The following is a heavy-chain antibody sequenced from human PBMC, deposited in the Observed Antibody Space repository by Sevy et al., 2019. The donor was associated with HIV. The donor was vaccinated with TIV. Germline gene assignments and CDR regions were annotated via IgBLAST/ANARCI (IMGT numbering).Heavy chain of an antibody. J-gene: IGHJ4*02. D-gene: IGHD2-8*01. CDR3: AREGCTKPHDY. V-gene: IGHV3-23*01. Sequence: GGSLRLSCAASGFTFSKYSMSWVRQPPGKGLEWVSTLSFGCGEINYADSVKGRFTISRANSKSSEYLQMNNLRPEDTAVYYCAREGCTKPHDYWGQGTLVTVSS. CDR1: GFTFSKYS. CDR2: LSFGCGEI.